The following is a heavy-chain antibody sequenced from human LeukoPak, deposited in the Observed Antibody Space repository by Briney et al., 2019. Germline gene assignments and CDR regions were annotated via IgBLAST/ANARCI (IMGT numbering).Heavy chain of an antibody. CDR1: GGTFSSHG. CDR3: ARRWPHSSGYYLFDY. CDR2: FIPIFDST. D-gene: IGHD3-22*01. J-gene: IGHJ4*02. Sequence: GASVKVSCKASGGTFSSHGLSWVRQAPGQGPEWMGGFIPIFDSTNYAQNFQGRVTITMDESTSTAYMELSSLRTDDTAVYYCARRWPHSSGYYLFDYWGQGTLVTVSS. V-gene: IGHV1-69*05.